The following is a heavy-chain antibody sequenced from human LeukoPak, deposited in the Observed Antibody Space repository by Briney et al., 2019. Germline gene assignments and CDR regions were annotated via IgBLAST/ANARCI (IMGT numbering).Heavy chain of an antibody. J-gene: IGHJ4*02. D-gene: IGHD4-11*01. CDR3: ARENLQGASDY. CDR2: ISSSSSSI. V-gene: IGHV3-48*01. CDR1: GFTFSSYS. Sequence: GGSLRLSCAASGFTFSSYSMNWVRQAPGKGLEWVSYISSSSSSIYYADSVKGRFTISRDNAKNSLYLQMNSLRAEDTAVYYCARENLQGASDYWGQGTLVTVSS.